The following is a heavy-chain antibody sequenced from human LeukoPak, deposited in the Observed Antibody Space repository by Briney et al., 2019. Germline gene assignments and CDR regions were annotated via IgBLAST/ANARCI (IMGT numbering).Heavy chain of an antibody. V-gene: IGHV1-8*01. D-gene: IGHD3-9*01. CDR1: GYTFTSYD. J-gene: IGHJ4*02. Sequence: ASVKVSCKASGYTFTSYDIHWVRQATGQGLEWMGWMNPNSGNTVYAQKFQGRVTMTTDTSTTTAYVELRSLRSDDTAVYYCARDLLQYFDWLTMAGYWGQGTLVTVSS. CDR3: ARDLLQYFDWLTMAGY. CDR2: MNPNSGNT.